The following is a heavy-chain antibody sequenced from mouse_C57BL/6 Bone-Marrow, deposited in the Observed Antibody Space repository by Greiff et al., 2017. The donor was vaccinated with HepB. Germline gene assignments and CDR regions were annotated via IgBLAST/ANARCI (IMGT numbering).Heavy chain of an antibody. CDR1: GFTFSSYG. CDR3: ARFAY. J-gene: IGHJ3*01. V-gene: IGHV5-6*01. CDR2: ISSGGSYT. Sequence: EVQWVESGGDLVKPGGSLKLSCAASGFTFSSYGMSWVRQTPDKRLEWVATISSGGSYTYYPDSVKGRFTISRDNAKNTLYLQMSSLKSEDTAMYYCARFAYWGQGTLVTVSA.